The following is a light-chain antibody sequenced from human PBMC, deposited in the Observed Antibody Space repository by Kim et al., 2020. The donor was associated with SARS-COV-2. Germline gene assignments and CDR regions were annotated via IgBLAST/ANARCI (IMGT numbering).Light chain of an antibody. CDR2: TAS. CDR3: LLYYGGVWV. Sequence: PGGPVTHTCASNSGAVTSGYYPSWFQLKPGQAPRSMIHTASGRHSWTPARFSGSLLGGKAALTLSGVQPEDEAEYYCLLYYGGVWVFGGGTKLTVL. CDR1: SGAVTSGYY. J-gene: IGLJ3*02. V-gene: IGLV7-43*01.